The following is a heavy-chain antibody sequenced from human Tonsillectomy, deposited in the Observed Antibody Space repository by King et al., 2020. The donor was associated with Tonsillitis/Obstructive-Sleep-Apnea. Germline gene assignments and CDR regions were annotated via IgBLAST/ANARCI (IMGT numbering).Heavy chain of an antibody. D-gene: IGHD2-15*01. J-gene: IGHJ4*02. CDR2: ISYDGSNK. CDR1: GFTFSSFA. Sequence: VQLVESGGGVVQPGRSLRLSCAASGFTFSSFAMHWVRQAPGKGLEWVAVISYDGSNKYYADSVKGRFTFSRDNSKNTLYLQMNSLRADDTAMYYCAGDQGCGGGTCGSSYFDYWGQGTLVTVSS. CDR3: AGDQGCGGGTCGSSYFDY. V-gene: IGHV3-30*04.